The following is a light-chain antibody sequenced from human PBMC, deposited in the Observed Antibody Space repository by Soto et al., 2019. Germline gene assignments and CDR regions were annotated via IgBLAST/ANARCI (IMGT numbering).Light chain of an antibody. CDR2: DVS. Sequence: DLPMTQSPSTLSASVGERVTITCRASQSISSWLAWYQQKPGKAPKLLIYDVSSLESGVPSRFSGSASGTEFTLTISSLQPDDVATYYCQQYNSYSRTFGQGTKVEIK. J-gene: IGKJ1*01. V-gene: IGKV1-5*01. CDR1: QSISSW. CDR3: QQYNSYSRT.